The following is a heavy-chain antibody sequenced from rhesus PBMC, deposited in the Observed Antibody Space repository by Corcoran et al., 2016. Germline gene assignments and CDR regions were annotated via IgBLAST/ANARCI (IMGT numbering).Heavy chain of an antibody. V-gene: IGHV4S9*01. CDR3: ASTIFGLVTFDY. CDR1: GGSISDYYY. CDR2: IYGNSAST. Sequence: QVQLQESGPGLVKPSETLSLTCAVSGGSISDYYYWNWIRQPPGKGREGIGNIYGNSASTYYNPSLKSRVTISKDTSKNQFFLKLSSVTAADTAVYYCASTIFGLVTFDYWGQGVLVTVSS. D-gene: IGHD3-3*01. J-gene: IGHJ4*01.